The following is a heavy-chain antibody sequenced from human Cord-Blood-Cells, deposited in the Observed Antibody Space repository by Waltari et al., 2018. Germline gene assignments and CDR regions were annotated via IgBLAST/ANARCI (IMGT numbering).Heavy chain of an antibody. CDR1: GFTFSSYA. CDR2: MSYDGSNK. V-gene: IGHV3-30-3*01. J-gene: IGHJ3*02. Sequence: QVQLVESGGGVVQPGRSLRLSCSASGFTFSSYAMHWVRQAPGKGLETVAVMSYDGSNKYYADSVKGRFTISRDNSKNTLYLQMNSLRAEDTAVYYCARAHDAFDIWGQGTMVTVSS. CDR3: ARAHDAFDI.